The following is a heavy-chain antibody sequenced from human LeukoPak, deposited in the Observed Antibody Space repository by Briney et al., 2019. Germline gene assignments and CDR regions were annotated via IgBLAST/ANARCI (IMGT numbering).Heavy chain of an antibody. CDR1: GYTFTGYY. Sequence: ASVKVSCKASGYTFTGYYMHWVRQAPGQGLEWMGWINPNSGGTNYAQKFQGRVTMTRDTSISTAYMELSRPRSDDTAVYYCAGGHIVVVMYDYWGQGTLVTVSS. D-gene: IGHD2-21*01. J-gene: IGHJ4*02. CDR3: AGGHIVVVMYDY. CDR2: INPNSGGT. V-gene: IGHV1-2*02.